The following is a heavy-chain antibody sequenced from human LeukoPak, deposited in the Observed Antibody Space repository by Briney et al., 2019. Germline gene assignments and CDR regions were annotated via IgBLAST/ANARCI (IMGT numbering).Heavy chain of an antibody. CDR3: ATRRPSAVRCFDY. D-gene: IGHD4-17*01. Sequence: EASVKVSCKVSGYTLTELSMHWVRQAPGKGLEWMGGFDPEDGKTIYAQKFQGRVTMTEDTSTDTAYMELSSLRSEDTAVYYCATRRPSAVRCFDYWGQGTLVTVSS. V-gene: IGHV1-24*01. J-gene: IGHJ4*02. CDR1: GYTLTELS. CDR2: FDPEDGKT.